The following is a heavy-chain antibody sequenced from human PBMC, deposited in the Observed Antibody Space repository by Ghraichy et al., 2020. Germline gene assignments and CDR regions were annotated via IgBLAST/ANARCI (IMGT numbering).Heavy chain of an antibody. CDR3: ARHRTSGWHYFDN. V-gene: IGHV4-39*01. CDR2: MYYSGST. D-gene: IGHD6-19*01. J-gene: IGHJ4*02. CDR1: GGSISSNNYY. Sequence: SQTLSLTCTVSGGSISSNNYYWGWIRQPPGKGLEWIGSMYYSGSTYYNPSLKSRVTISVDTSKNQFSLKLTSVTAADTAVYYCARHRTSGWHYFDNWGQGTLVTVSS.